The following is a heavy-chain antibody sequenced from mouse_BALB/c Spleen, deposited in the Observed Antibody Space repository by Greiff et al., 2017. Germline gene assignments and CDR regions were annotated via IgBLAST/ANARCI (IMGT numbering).Heavy chain of an antibody. Sequence: EVKLMESGGGLVKPGGSLKLSCAASGFTFSSYTMSWVRQTPEKRLEWVAYISNGGGSTYYPDTVKGRFTISRDNAKNTLYLQMSSLKSEDTAMYYCARHDGYYALLFAYWGQGTLVTVSA. V-gene: IGHV5-12-2*01. CDR2: ISNGGGST. CDR3: ARHDGYYALLFAY. J-gene: IGHJ3*01. D-gene: IGHD2-3*01. CDR1: GFTFSSYT.